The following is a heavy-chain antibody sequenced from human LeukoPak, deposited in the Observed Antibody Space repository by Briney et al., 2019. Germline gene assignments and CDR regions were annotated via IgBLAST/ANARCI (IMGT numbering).Heavy chain of an antibody. Sequence: SETLSLTCTVSGGSISSSSYYWGWIRQPPGKGLEWIGSIYYSGSTYYNPFLKSRVTISVDTSKNQFSLKLSSVTAADTAVYYCASGEEYNWNDEGFDPWGQGTLVTVSS. CDR1: GGSISSSSYY. J-gene: IGHJ5*02. D-gene: IGHD1-1*01. CDR2: IYYSGST. CDR3: ASGEEYNWNDEGFDP. V-gene: IGHV4-39*01.